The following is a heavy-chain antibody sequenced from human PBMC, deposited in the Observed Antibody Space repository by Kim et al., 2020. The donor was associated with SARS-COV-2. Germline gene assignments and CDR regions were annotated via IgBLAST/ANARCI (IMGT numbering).Heavy chain of an antibody. J-gene: IGHJ4*02. CDR2: NDVANTNT. V-gene: IGHV1-3*01. CDR1: GYTFTSYC. CDR3: ARDGRSVDYYFDY. Sequence: ASVKVSCKASGYTFTSYCLHWVRQAPGQSLEWMGWNDVANTNTHYSENFQDRVTISRDTSATTVYIELSSLRSEDTAVYYCARDGRSVDYYFDYWGQGTLVTVSS.